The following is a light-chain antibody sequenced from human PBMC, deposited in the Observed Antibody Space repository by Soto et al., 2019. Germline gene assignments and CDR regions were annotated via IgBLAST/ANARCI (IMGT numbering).Light chain of an antibody. CDR1: QSVTSNY. CDR2: GAS. V-gene: IGKV3-20*01. J-gene: IGKJ1*01. CDR3: QQYDSTPLT. Sequence: EIVLTQSPGTLSLSPGARATLSCSASQSVTSNYLAWYQRKPGLSPRLLIYGASNSATDIPYRFSASGSGTDFTLTITRLAAEDFAGYYCQQYDSTPLTFGQGPTVEVK.